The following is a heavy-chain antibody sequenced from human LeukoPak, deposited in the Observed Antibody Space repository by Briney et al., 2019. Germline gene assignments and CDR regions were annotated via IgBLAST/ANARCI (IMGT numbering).Heavy chain of an antibody. Sequence: GESLQISCKASGYSFTSYWIGWVRQMPGKGLEWMGIIYPGDSDTTYSPSFQGQVTISADKSISTAYLQWISLKASDTAMYYCARMLLVRPIDYWGQGTLVTVSS. CDR1: GYSFTSYW. J-gene: IGHJ4*02. V-gene: IGHV5-51*01. D-gene: IGHD6-6*01. CDR3: ARMLLVRPIDY. CDR2: IYPGDSDT.